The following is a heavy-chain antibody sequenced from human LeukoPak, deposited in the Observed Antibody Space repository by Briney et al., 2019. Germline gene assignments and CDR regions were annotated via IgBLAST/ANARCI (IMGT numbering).Heavy chain of an antibody. Sequence: PGGSLRLSCAASGFTFSSYAMSWVRQAPGKGLEWVSAISGSGGSTYYADSVKGRSTISRDNSKNTLYLQMNSLRAEDTAVYYCAKASEYSSSHIRYYFDYWGQGTLVTVSS. V-gene: IGHV3-23*01. CDR1: GFTFSSYA. CDR3: AKASEYSSSHIRYYFDY. J-gene: IGHJ4*02. CDR2: ISGSGGST. D-gene: IGHD6-6*01.